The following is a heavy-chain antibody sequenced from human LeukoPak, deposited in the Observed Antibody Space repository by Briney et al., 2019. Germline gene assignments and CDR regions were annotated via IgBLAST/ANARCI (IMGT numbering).Heavy chain of an antibody. CDR1: GYSFATYW. D-gene: IGHD6-19*01. J-gene: IGHJ4*02. Sequence: GESLKISCKGSGYSFATYWIGWVRQMPGKGLEWMGIIYPGDSDTKYSPSFQGQVTISADKSISTAYLKRSSLKASDTAMYYCARTGYSSGWYVGSFDHWGQGTLVTVSS. CDR2: IYPGDSDT. V-gene: IGHV5-51*01. CDR3: ARTGYSSGWYVGSFDH.